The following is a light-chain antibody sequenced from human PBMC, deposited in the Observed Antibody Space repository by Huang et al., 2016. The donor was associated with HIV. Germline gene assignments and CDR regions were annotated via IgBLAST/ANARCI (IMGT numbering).Light chain of an antibody. CDR2: KIS. CDR3: QYGET. J-gene: IGKJ1*01. V-gene: IGKV1-5*03. Sequence: DIQMTQSPSTLSAFVGDRLTTTCRASQNISSWLAWYQQKPGKAPRLLIYKISSLESGVPSRFSGNGSGTEFTLTISSLQPDDIGTYYCQYGETFGQGSKVEVK. CDR1: QNISSW.